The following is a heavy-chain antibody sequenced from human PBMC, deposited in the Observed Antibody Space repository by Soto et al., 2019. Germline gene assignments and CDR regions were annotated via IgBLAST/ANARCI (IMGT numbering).Heavy chain of an antibody. V-gene: IGHV3-21*01. D-gene: IGHD2-15*01. CDR3: ARDRWYCSGGSCYFDY. CDR2: ISSSSSYI. Sequence: GGSLRLSCAASGFTFSSYSMNWVRQAPGKGLEWVSSISSSSSYIYYADSVKGRFTISRDNAKNSLYLQMNSLRAEDTAVYYCARDRWYCSGGSCYFDYWGQGTLVTVSS. J-gene: IGHJ4*02. CDR1: GFTFSSYS.